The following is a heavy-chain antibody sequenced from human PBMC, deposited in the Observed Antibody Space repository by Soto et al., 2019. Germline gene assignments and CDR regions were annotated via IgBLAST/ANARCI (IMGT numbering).Heavy chain of an antibody. D-gene: IGHD3-22*01. CDR3: ARARGYYYDSSGYSPDAFDI. V-gene: IGHV3-48*02. CDR2: ISSSSSTI. Sequence: GGSLRLSCAASGFTFSSYSMNWVRQAPGKGLEWVSYISSSSSTIYYADSVKGRFTISRDNAKNSLYLQMNSLRDEDTAVYYCARARGYYYDSSGYSPDAFDIWGQGTMVTVSS. CDR1: GFTFSSYS. J-gene: IGHJ3*02.